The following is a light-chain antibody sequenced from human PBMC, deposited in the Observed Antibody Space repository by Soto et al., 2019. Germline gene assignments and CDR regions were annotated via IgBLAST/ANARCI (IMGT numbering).Light chain of an antibody. CDR3: QQYANSPLT. J-gene: IGKJ3*01. CDR1: QSVSSSY. Sequence: EIVLTQSPGTLSLSPGEGATLSCRASQSVSSSYLAWDQQKPGQAPRLLIYGASSRATGIPDRFSGSGSGTDFTLTISRLEPEDFAVYYCQQYANSPLTFGPGTKVDIK. V-gene: IGKV3-20*01. CDR2: GAS.